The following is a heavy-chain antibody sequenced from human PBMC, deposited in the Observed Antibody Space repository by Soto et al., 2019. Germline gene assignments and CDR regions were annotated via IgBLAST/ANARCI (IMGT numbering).Heavy chain of an antibody. CDR1: GFSLTTSGVG. D-gene: IGHD1-26*01. V-gene: IGHV2-5*02. J-gene: IGHJ5*02. CDR3: VHRRGADIFDP. Sequence: QITLKESGPTLVKPTQTLTLTCTFSGFSLTTSGVGVGWIRQPPGKALEWLGIIYWDDDKRYSPSLKSRLTITKDTSKNQVVPTMTNMDPVDTATYYCVHRRGADIFDPWGQGTLVTVSS. CDR2: IYWDDDK.